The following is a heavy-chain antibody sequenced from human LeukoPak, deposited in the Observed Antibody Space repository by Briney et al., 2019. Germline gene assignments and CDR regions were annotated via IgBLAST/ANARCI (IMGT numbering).Heavy chain of an antibody. D-gene: IGHD6-13*01. V-gene: IGHV3-30*18. Sequence: GGSLRLSCAASGFTFSSYGMQWVRQAPGKGLEWVTVISYDGSNEYFADSVKGRFTNSRDNSKNTQYLQMSSLRAEDTAVYYCGKEEAADGDAFDIWGQGTMVTVSS. CDR1: GFTFSSYG. CDR2: ISYDGSNE. J-gene: IGHJ3*02. CDR3: GKEEAADGDAFDI.